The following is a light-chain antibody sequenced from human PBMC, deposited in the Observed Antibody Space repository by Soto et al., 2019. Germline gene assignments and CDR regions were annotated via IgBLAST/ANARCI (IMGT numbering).Light chain of an antibody. CDR3: QSYDNSLSASV. CDR2: GSS. V-gene: IGLV1-40*01. CDR1: SSNIGAGHV. J-gene: IGLJ2*01. Sequence: QSVLTQPPSVSGAPGQRVTISCTGSSSNIGAGHVVHWYQQFPGRAPNLLIYGSSNRPSGVPDRFSGSKSGTSASLAITRLQAEDEADYYCQSYDNSLSASVFGGGTKLTVL.